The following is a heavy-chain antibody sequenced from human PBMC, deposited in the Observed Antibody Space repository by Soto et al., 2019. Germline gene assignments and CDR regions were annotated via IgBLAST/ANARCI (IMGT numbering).Heavy chain of an antibody. CDR2: ISAYNGNT. CDR3: ARAVSTKTAPIDY. J-gene: IGHJ4*02. V-gene: IGHV1-18*04. CDR1: GYAFTDYY. D-gene: IGHD4-17*01. Sequence: ASVTVYWQAAGYAFTDYYIHWVRQAPGQGLEWMGWISAYNGNTNYAQKLQGRVTMTTDTSTSTVYMELSSLRSEDTAVYYCARAVSTKTAPIDYWGQGTLVTVSS.